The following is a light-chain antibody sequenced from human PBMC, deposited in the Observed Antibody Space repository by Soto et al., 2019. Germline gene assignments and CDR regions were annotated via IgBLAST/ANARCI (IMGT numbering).Light chain of an antibody. V-gene: IGKV1-39*01. Sequence: DIQMTQSPSSLSASVGDRVTITCRASQSISTSLNWYQQKPGKAPKLLIYDVFSLESGAPSRFSGSGSGTDFTLTISSLQPEDFAVYYCQQSYSTPSTCGQGTKVEIK. CDR3: QQSYSTPST. CDR1: QSISTS. J-gene: IGKJ2*01. CDR2: DVF.